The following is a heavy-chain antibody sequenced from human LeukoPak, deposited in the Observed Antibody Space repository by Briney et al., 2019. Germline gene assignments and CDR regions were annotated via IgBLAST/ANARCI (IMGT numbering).Heavy chain of an antibody. CDR2: IYSDRRT. CDR1: GFSVRSHY. D-gene: IGHD2-21*02. V-gene: IGHV3-53*01. J-gene: IGHJ3*02. CDR3: ARCGSDYDGGAFDI. Sequence: GGSLRLSCAASGFSVRSHYMSWVRQAPGKGLEWVAVIYSDRRTHYGDSVKGRFTISRDNSNNTLHLQMNSLRGEDTAVYYCARCGSDYDGGAFDIWGQGTVATVSS.